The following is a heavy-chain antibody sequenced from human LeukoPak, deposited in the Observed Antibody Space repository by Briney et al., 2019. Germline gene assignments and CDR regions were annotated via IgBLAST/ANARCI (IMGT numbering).Heavy chain of an antibody. J-gene: IGHJ4*02. CDR1: GGSFSGYY. V-gene: IGHV4-34*01. D-gene: IGHD6-13*01. Sequence: SETLSLTCAVYGGSFSGYYWSWIRQPPGKGLEWSEEINHSGSTNYNPSLKSRVTISVDTSKNQFSLKLSSVAAADTAVYYCARLYRYSSSWSPFDYWGQGTLVTVSS. CDR2: INHSGST. CDR3: ARLYRYSSSWSPFDY.